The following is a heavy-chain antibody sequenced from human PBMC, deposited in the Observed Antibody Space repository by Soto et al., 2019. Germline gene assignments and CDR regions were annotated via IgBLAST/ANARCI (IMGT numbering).Heavy chain of an antibody. Sequence: SETLSLTCTVAGGSISSDYWSWIRQPPGKGLEWIGYIYYSGSTNYNPSLKSRVTISVDTSKNQFSLKLSSVTAADTAVYYCARVIAVAGTPWFDPWGQRTLVTSPQ. J-gene: IGHJ5*02. CDR1: GGSISSDY. V-gene: IGHV4-59*01. CDR2: IYYSGST. CDR3: ARVIAVAGTPWFDP. D-gene: IGHD6-19*01.